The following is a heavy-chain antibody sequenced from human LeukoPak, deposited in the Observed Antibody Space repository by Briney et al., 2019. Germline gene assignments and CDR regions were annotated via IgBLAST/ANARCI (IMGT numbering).Heavy chain of an antibody. CDR3: AKDGEIGSYQGGGMDV. CDR2: ITGSGGTS. D-gene: IGHD1-26*01. J-gene: IGHJ6*02. Sequence: QPGGSLRLSCAASGFIFRNYAMSWVRQAPGKGLEWVSAITGSGGTSWYADSVKGHFTISRDNSKNMVSLQMNSLRAEDTAVYYCAKDGEIGSYQGGGMDVWGQGTTVTVSS. CDR1: GFIFRNYA. V-gene: IGHV3-23*01.